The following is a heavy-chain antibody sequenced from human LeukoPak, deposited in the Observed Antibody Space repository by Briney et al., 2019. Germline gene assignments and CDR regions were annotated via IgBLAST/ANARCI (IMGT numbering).Heavy chain of an antibody. Sequence: GGSLKFSCAVSGFSFNAYGIHWVRQAPGEGLEWVSFIHSNGIDTFYGDSVKGRFAVSRDNSKNTLYLQMNRLRVDDTAVYYCAKSLGTKRYLEFMDVWGKGTRVTVSS. J-gene: IGHJ6*03. CDR2: IHSNGIDT. V-gene: IGHV3-30*02. CDR1: GFSFNAYG. D-gene: IGHD1-7*01. CDR3: AKSLGTKRYLEFMDV.